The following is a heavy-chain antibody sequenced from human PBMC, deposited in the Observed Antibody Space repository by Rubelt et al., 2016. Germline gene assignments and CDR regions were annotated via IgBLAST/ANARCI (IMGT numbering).Heavy chain of an antibody. CDR2: INHSGST. Sequence: QVQLQQWGAGLLKPSETLSLTCAVYGGSFSGYYWSWIRQPPGKGLEWIGEINHSGSTNYNPSLRSRVTISVDTAKNQLSRRLRSVTAADTAVYYCATPYSSSWYGIRAFDIWGQGTMVTVSS. CDR3: ATPYSSSWYGIRAFDI. CDR1: GGSFSGYY. J-gene: IGHJ3*02. V-gene: IGHV4-34*01. D-gene: IGHD6-13*01.